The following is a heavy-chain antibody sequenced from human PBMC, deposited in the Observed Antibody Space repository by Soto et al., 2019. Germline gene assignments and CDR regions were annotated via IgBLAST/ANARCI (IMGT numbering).Heavy chain of an antibody. CDR2: INHSGST. J-gene: IGHJ5*02. Sequence: SETLSLTCAVYGGSFSGYYWSWIRQPPGKGLEWIGEINHSGSTNYNPSLKSRVTISVDTSKNQFSLKLSSVTAADTAVYYCAREGVLRYFDWYALGAWFDPWGQGTLVTVSS. D-gene: IGHD3-9*01. CDR3: AREGVLRYFDWYALGAWFDP. CDR1: GGSFSGYY. V-gene: IGHV4-34*01.